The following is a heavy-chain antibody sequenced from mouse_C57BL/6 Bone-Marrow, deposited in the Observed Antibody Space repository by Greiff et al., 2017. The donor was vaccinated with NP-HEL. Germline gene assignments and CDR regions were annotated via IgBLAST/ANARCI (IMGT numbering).Heavy chain of an antibody. V-gene: IGHV1-62-2*01. Sequence: VQLQQSGAELVKPGASVKLSCKASGYTFTEYTIHWVKQRSGQGLEWIGWFYPGSGSIKYNEKFKDKATLTEDKSSSTDYMDLSKLTSEDSAVYFWARHGDYFGSSYGYFDGWGTGTTVTVSS. CDR1: GYTFTEYT. CDR2: FYPGSGSI. CDR3: ARHGDYFGSSYGYFDG. D-gene: IGHD1-1*01. J-gene: IGHJ1*03.